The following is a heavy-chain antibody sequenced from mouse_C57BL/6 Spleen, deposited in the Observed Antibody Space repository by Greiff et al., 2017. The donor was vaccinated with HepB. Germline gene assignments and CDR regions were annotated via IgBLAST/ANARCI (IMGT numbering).Heavy chain of an antibody. Sequence: VQLQQSGPELVKPGASVKISCKASGYTFTDYYMNWVKQSHGKSLEWIGDINPNNGGTSYNQKFKGKATLTVDKSSSTAYMELRSLTSEDSAVYYCARQITTDYAMDYWGQGTSVTVSS. J-gene: IGHJ4*01. V-gene: IGHV1-26*01. CDR3: ARQITTDYAMDY. D-gene: IGHD1-1*01. CDR1: GYTFTDYY. CDR2: INPNNGGT.